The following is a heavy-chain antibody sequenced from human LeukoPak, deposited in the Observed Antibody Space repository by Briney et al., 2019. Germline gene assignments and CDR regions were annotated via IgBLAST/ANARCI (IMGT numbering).Heavy chain of an antibody. Sequence: SETLSLTCTVSGGSFSTYYWSWIRQPPGKGLEWIGEINHSGSTNYNPSLKSRVTISVDTSKNQFSLKLSSVTAADTAVYYCASAGSGRNYYYYYYYMDVWGKGTTVTISS. J-gene: IGHJ6*03. CDR3: ASAGSGRNYYYYYYYMDV. CDR2: INHSGST. V-gene: IGHV4-34*01. D-gene: IGHD3-10*01. CDR1: GGSFSTYY.